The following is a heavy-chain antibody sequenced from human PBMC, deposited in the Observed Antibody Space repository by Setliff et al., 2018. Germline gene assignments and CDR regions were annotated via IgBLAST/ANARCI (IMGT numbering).Heavy chain of an antibody. D-gene: IGHD3-10*01. J-gene: IGHJ4*02. CDR3: ARDWFGESPKEYYFDY. CDR1: GFTFTTYW. V-gene: IGHV3-7*01. Sequence: QPGGSLRLSCAASGFTFTTYWMTWVRQAPGKGLEWVANINQDGIEKYYVDSVKGRFTISRDNAKNSVFLQMNSLRVEDTAVYYCARDWFGESPKEYYFDYWGQGMLVTVSS. CDR2: INQDGIEK.